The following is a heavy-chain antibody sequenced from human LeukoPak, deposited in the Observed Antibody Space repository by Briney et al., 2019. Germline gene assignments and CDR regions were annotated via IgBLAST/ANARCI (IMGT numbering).Heavy chain of an antibody. CDR3: AKRYGSGSPGRFDP. CDR1: GFTFTSYA. CDR2: FSGSGGGT. D-gene: IGHD3-10*01. Sequence: GGSLRLSCAASGFTFTSYAMSWVRQAPGKGLEWVSTFSGSGGGTYYADSVKGRFTISRDNSKNTLYLQMNSLRAEDTAVYYCAKRYGSGSPGRFDPWGQGALVTVSS. V-gene: IGHV3-23*01. J-gene: IGHJ5*02.